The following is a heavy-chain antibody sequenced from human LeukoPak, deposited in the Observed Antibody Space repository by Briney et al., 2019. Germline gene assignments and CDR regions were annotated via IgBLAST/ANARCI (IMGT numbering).Heavy chain of an antibody. J-gene: IGHJ1*01. CDR3: ARDLTSSSTAYFQH. V-gene: IGHV3-21*01. CDR2: MSSSSRYI. CDR1: GFTFSSYS. D-gene: IGHD6-6*01. Sequence: PGGSLRLSCAASGFTFSSYSMNWVRQAPGKGLEWVSSMSSSSRYIYYADSVKGRFTISRDNAKNSLYLQMNSLRAEDTAVYYCARDLTSSSTAYFQHWGQGSLVTVSS.